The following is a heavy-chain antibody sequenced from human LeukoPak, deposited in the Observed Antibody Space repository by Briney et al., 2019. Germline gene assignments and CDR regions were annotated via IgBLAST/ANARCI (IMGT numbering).Heavy chain of an antibody. CDR1: GFTFSSYG. Sequence: PGGSLRLSCAASGFTFSSYGMHWVRQAPGKGLEWVAVISYDGSNKYYADSVKGRFTISRDNSKNTLYLQMNSLRAEDTAVYYCAKANSAYYYDSSGYYYDYWGQGTLVTVSS. CDR3: AKANSAYYYDSSGYYYDY. CDR2: ISYDGSNK. V-gene: IGHV3-30*18. J-gene: IGHJ4*02. D-gene: IGHD3-22*01.